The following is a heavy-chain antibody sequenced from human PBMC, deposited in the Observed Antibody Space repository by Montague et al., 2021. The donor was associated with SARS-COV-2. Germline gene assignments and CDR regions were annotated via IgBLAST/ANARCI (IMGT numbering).Heavy chain of an antibody. J-gene: IGHJ3*02. CDR1: GGSISSYY. D-gene: IGHD1-14*01. CDR3: ARGSFGMGAFDI. CDR2: IYTSGST. V-gene: IGHV4-4*07. Sequence: SETLSLTCTVSGGSISSYYWSWIRQPAGKGLEWIGLIYTSGSTNYNPSLKSRVTMSLDMSKNQFSLKLRSVTAADTAVYYCARGSFGMGAFDIWGQGTMVTVSS.